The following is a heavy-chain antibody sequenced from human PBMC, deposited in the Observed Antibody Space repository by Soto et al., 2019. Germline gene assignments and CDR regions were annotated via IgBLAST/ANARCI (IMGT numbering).Heavy chain of an antibody. J-gene: IGHJ3*02. CDR2: IYWDDDK. CDR3: GPSSSRNGNKRSCDI. Sequence: QRTLKESGPTLVQPTHTLTLTCSFSGFSLSTSGWGVGWIRRHPGNALEWLDLIYWDDDKRYSTSLKSRLTITEDTSKNQVVLARTNMDPVDTATYYCGPSSSRNGNKRSCDIWGQGSMVTVSS. D-gene: IGHD2-8*01. V-gene: IGHV2-5*02. CDR1: GFSLSTSGWG.